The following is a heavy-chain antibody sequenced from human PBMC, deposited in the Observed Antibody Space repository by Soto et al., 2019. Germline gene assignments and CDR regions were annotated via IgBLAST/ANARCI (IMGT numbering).Heavy chain of an antibody. D-gene: IGHD2-21*02. CDR1: GFTFSSYG. CDR2: IWYDGSNK. V-gene: IGHV3-33*01. CDR3: ARDMGRGDYYFDY. J-gene: IGHJ4*02. Sequence: QVQLVESGGGVVQPGRSLRLSCAASGFTFSSYGMHWVRQAPGKGLEWVAVIWYDGSNKYYADSVKGRFTISRDNSKNTQYLQMNSLRAEDTAVYYCARDMGRGDYYFDYWGQGTLVTVSS.